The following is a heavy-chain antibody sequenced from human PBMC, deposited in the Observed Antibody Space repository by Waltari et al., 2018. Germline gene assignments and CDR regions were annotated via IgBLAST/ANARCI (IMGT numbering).Heavy chain of an antibody. CDR3: ARQDYYYVKGYFDL. J-gene: IGHJ2*01. V-gene: IGHV4-39*01. CDR2: MYYSGST. Sequence: QLQLQESGPGLVKPSETLSLTCVVSGGSIISAAYYRGWVRQPPGKGLEFIGSMYYSGSTYYNPSLKSRVTISVDTSQNQFSLRLSSVTAADTAVYYCARQDYYYVKGYFDLWGRGTLVTVSS. D-gene: IGHD3-22*01. CDR1: GGSIISAAYY.